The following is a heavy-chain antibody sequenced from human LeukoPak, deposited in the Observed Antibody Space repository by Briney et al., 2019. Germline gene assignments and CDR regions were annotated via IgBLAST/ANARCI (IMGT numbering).Heavy chain of an antibody. J-gene: IGHJ4*02. V-gene: IGHV1-2*06. CDR1: GYTFTGYY. D-gene: IGHD3-3*01. Sequence: ASVKVSCKASGYTFTGYYMHWVRQAPGQGLEWMGRINPNSGGTNYAQKFRGRVTMTRDTSISTAYMELSRLRSDDTAVYYCASSTDGDYDFWSGYFVWGQGTLVTVSS. CDR3: ASSTDGDYDFWSGYFV. CDR2: INPNSGGT.